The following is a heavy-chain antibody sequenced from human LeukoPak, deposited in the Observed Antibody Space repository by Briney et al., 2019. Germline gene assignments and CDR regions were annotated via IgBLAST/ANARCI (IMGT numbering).Heavy chain of an antibody. CDR1: VYTLTELS. Sequence: ASVKVSCKVSVYTLTELSMHWVRQAPGKGLEWMGGFDPEDGETIYAQKFQGRVTMTEDTSTDTAYMELSSLRSEDTAVYYCATAPEESGSHAYWGQGTLVTVSS. J-gene: IGHJ4*02. CDR3: ATAPEESGSHAY. CDR2: FDPEDGET. D-gene: IGHD3-10*01. V-gene: IGHV1-24*01.